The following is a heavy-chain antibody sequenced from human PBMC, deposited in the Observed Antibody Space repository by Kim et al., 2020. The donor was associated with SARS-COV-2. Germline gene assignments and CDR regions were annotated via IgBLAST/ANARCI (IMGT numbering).Heavy chain of an antibody. J-gene: IGHJ4*02. CDR1: GGSISSSSYY. Sequence: SETLSLTCTVSGGSISSSSYYWGCIRQPPGKGLYCIVSLSSLCPPSSHPSLTLLFTLSVDTSQNQFSLTLSSVTAADTAVYYCARHGGGRLIDYWGQGTLVTVSS. V-gene: IGHV4-39*01. CDR3: ARHGGGRLIDY. D-gene: IGHD3-16*01. CDR2: LSSLCPP.